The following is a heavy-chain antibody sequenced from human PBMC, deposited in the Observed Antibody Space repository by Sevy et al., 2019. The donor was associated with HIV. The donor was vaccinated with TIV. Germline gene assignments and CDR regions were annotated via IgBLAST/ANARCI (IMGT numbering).Heavy chain of an antibody. V-gene: IGHV3-23*01. Sequence: GWSLRLSCAASEFTFSSHAVSWVRQAPGKGLEWVSAISGNGENRHYADSVRGRFTISRDNFKNTLYLQMNSLRAEDTALYYCARDGRGISAFDIWGQGTMVTVSS. J-gene: IGHJ3*02. CDR3: ARDGRGISAFDI. CDR2: ISGNGENR. D-gene: IGHD3-3*02. CDR1: EFTFSSHA.